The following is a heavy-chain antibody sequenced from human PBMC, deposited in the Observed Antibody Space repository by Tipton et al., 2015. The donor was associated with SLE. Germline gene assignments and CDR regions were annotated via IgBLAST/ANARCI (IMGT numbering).Heavy chain of an antibody. Sequence: TLSLTCTVSGGSISSSSYYRGWIRQPPGKGLDWFGCFYYSGSSYYSPSLKSPVTISVDTSKNQFSLKLSSVTAADTAVYYCATPSTTLGGSGWHWGQGTLVTVSS. D-gene: IGHD2-15*01. CDR1: GGSISSSSYY. J-gene: IGHJ4*02. CDR3: ATPSTTLGGSGWH. CDR2: FYYSGSS. V-gene: IGHV4-39*07.